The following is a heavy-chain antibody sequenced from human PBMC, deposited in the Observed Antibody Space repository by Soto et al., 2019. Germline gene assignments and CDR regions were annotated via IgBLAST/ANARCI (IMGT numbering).Heavy chain of an antibody. CDR3: ARVAVRNTYLFDY. Sequence: EVQLVESGGGLVKPGGSLRLSCSASGFTFSDYSFKWVRQAPGKGLEWVSSISSTSAYIFYADSLKGRFTISRDNAKNSVYLQMNSLRAEDTAVYYCARVAVRNTYLFDYWGQGTKVIVSS. CDR2: ISSTSAYI. CDR1: GFTFSDYS. V-gene: IGHV3-21*01. J-gene: IGHJ4*02. D-gene: IGHD6-19*01.